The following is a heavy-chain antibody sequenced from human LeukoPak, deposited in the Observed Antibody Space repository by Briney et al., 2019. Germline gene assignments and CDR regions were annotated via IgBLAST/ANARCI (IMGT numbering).Heavy chain of an antibody. CDR1: GGSISSYY. D-gene: IGHD3-3*01. CDR3: AREWLYYDFWSGYSFDL. V-gene: IGHV4-59*12. Sequence: SETLSLTCTVSGGSISSYYWSWIRQPPGKGLEWIGYIYYSGSTNYNPPLKSRVTMSVDTSKNQFSLKLSSVTAADTAVYYCAREWLYYDFWSGYSFDLWGRGTLVTVSS. J-gene: IGHJ2*01. CDR2: IYYSGST.